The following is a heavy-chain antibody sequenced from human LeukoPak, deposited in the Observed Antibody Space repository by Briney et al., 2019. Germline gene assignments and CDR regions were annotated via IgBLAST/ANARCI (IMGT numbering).Heavy chain of an antibody. CDR1: GGTFSSYA. V-gene: IGHV1-69*06. CDR2: IIPIFGTA. Sequence: SVKVSCKASGGTFSSYAISWVRQAPGQGLEWMGGIIPIFGTANYAQKFQGRVTITADKSTSTAYMELSSLRSEDTAVYYCAGEVGSSVVVPAALGYWGQGTLVTVSS. CDR3: AGEVGSSVVVPAALGY. J-gene: IGHJ4*02. D-gene: IGHD2-2*01.